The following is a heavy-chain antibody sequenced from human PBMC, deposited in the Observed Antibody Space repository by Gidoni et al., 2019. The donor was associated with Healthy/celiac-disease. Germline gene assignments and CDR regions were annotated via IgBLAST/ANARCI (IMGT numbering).Heavy chain of an antibody. CDR3: ARDMSSAGDINWFDP. D-gene: IGHD3-16*01. CDR1: GYTVTSYY. J-gene: IGHJ5*02. CDR2: INPSGGST. Sequence: QVQLVQSGAEVKKPGASVKVSCKASGYTVTSYYMHWVRQDPGQGLEWMGIINPSGGSTSYAQKFQGRVTMTRDTSTSTVYMELSSLRSEDTAVYYCARDMSSAGDINWFDPWGQGTLVTVSS. V-gene: IGHV1-46*01.